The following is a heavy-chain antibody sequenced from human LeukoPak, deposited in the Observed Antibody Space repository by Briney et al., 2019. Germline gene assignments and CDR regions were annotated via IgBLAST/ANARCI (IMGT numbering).Heavy chain of an antibody. D-gene: IGHD2-2*01. CDR2: ISGSGGST. J-gene: IGHJ4*02. V-gene: IGHV3-23*01. CDR3: AKASYCSSTSCPSSARGDFDY. CDR1: GFTFSSYA. Sequence: GGSLRLSCAASGFTFSSYAMSWVRQAPGRGLEWVSAISGSGGSTYYADSVKGRFTISRDNSKNTLYLQMNSLRAEDTAVYYCAKASYCSSTSCPSSARGDFDYWGQGTLVTVSS.